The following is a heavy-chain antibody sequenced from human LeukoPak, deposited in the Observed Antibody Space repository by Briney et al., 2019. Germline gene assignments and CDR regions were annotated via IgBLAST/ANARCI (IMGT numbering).Heavy chain of an antibody. D-gene: IGHD6-13*01. CDR1: GFTFSSYW. CDR2: INSDGSST. J-gene: IGHJ4*02. Sequence: GGSLRLSCAASGFTFSSYWMHWVRQAPGKGLVWVSRINSDGSSTSYADSVKGRLTISRDNFGNMLYLHLDSLRVEDTAIYYCARRSGSSWSSFDYWGQGALVTVSS. V-gene: IGHV3-74*01. CDR3: ARRSGSSWSSFDY.